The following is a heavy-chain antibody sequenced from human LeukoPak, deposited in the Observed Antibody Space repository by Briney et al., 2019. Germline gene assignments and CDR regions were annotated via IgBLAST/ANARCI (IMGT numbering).Heavy chain of an antibody. CDR1: GFTFSNYA. V-gene: IGHV3-23*01. D-gene: IGHD2-2*01. CDR3: VPFSLYQLDY. J-gene: IGHJ4*02. Sequence: PGGSLRLSCAASGFTFSNYAMSWARQAPGKGLEWVSAISGSGGSTYYADSVKGRFTISRDNSKNTLYLQMNSLRAEDTAVYYCVPFSLYQLDYWGQGTLVTVSS. CDR2: ISGSGGST.